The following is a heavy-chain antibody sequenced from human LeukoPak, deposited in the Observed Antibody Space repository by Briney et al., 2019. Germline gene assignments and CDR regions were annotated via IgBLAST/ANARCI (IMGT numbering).Heavy chain of an antibody. CDR2: IIPMSDTA. CDR3: AREDDTGRYMGDDASDI. CDR1: GYTFTSYG. Sequence: GASVKVSCKASGYTFTSYGISWVRQAPGQGLEWMGGIIPMSDTANYPQKFRGRLTITADIPTSTVYMELSSLRSEDTAVYYCAREDDTGRYMGDDASDIWGQGTMVTVSS. V-gene: IGHV1-69*06. J-gene: IGHJ3*02. D-gene: IGHD1-26*01.